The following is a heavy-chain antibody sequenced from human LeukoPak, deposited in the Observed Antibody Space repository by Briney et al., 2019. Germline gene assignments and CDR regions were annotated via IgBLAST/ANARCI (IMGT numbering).Heavy chain of an antibody. CDR1: GGSISSYY. V-gene: IGHV4-59*01. CDR3: AGSGSYYPATDY. D-gene: IGHD1-26*01. Sequence: SETLSLTCTVSGGSISSYYWSWTRQPPGKGLEWIGYIYYSGSTNYNPSLKSRVTISVDTSKNQFSLKLSSVTAADTAVYYCAGSGSYYPATDYWGQGTLVTVSS. CDR2: IYYSGST. J-gene: IGHJ4*02.